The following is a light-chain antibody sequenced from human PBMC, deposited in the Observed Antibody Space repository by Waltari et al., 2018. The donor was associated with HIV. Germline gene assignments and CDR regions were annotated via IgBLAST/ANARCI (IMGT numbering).Light chain of an antibody. J-gene: IGKJ1*01. CDR2: AAS. Sequence: AIQMTQSPSSLSASVGDSVTLTCRASQAIRNELGWYQQKPGKAPNLLIHAASHLQDGVPSRFSGSGSGTDFTLTISSLQPEDFATYYCLQDYNYPWTFGQGTKVEIK. CDR3: LQDYNYPWT. V-gene: IGKV1-6*01. CDR1: QAIRNE.